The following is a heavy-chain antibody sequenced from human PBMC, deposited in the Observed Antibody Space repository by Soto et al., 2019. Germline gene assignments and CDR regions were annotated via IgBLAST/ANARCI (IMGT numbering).Heavy chain of an antibody. Sequence: VQLLESGGGLVQPGGSLRLACIASGFTFNHYAMSWVRQAPGKGLEWVSAVSGRGGSTKYADSVKGRFIISRDNSNSMLYLQMDSLRCQDKAVYHCANDSTVTTSLYFCFYGFDDWGQGTTVTVSS. J-gene: IGHJ6*01. CDR1: GFTFNHYA. V-gene: IGHV3-23*01. CDR3: ANDSTVTTSLYFCFYGFDD. D-gene: IGHD4-17*01. CDR2: VSGRGGST.